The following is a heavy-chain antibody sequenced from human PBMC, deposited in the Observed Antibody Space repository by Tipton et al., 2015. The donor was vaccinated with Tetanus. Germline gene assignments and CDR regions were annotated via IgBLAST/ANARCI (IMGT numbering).Heavy chain of an antibody. CDR3: ARFFRRLSGGMGV. CDR2: INHSGST. CDR1: GGSFSGYY. D-gene: IGHD2/OR15-2a*01. J-gene: IGHJ6*02. V-gene: IGHV4-34*01. Sequence: TLSLTCAVYGGSFSGYYWSWIRQPPGKGLEWIGEINHSGSTNYNPSLKSRVTISVDTSKNRFSLKLSSVTAADTAVYYCARFFRRLSGGMGVWGQGTTVTVSS.